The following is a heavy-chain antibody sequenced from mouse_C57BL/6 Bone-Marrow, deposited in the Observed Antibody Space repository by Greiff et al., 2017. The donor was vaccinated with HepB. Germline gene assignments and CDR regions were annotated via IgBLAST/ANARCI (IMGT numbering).Heavy chain of an antibody. CDR1: GFTFSDYG. Sequence: EVQLVESGGGLVKPGGSLKLSCAASGFTFSDYGMHWVRQAPEKGLEWVAYISSGSSTIYYADTVKGRFTISRDNAKNTLFLQMTSLRSEDTAMYYGARNYGSSYEGYAMDYWGQGTSVTVSS. J-gene: IGHJ4*01. CDR2: ISSGSSTI. V-gene: IGHV5-17*01. CDR3: ARNYGSSYEGYAMDY. D-gene: IGHD1-1*01.